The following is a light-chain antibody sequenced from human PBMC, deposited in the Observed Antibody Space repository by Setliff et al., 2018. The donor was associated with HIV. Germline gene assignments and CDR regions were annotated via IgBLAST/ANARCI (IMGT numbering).Light chain of an antibody. V-gene: IGLV2-11*01. CDR1: SSDVGVYNY. J-gene: IGLJ1*01. CDR3: CSYAGSYTSFYV. Sequence: QSALTQPRSVSGSPGQSVTISCTGTSSDVGVYNYVSWYQQYPGKAPKLMISDVTKRPSGVPDRFSGSKSGNTASLTISGLQAEDEADYYCCSYAGSYTSFYVFGTGTKVTVL. CDR2: DVT.